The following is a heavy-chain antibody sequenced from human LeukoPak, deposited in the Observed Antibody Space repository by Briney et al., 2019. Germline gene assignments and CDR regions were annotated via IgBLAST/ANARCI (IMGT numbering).Heavy chain of an antibody. V-gene: IGHV3-48*01. CDR1: GFTFSTYS. D-gene: IGHD2-2*01. Sequence: GGSLRLSXAASGFTFSTYSMNWVRQAPGRGLEWVSYVSSSSSAIYYADSVKGRFTISRDNAKNSLYLQMDSLRAEDTAVYYCARRYCSSTSCRSHYHYYMDVWGKGTTVTVSS. CDR2: VSSSSSAI. CDR3: ARRYCSSTSCRSHYHYYMDV. J-gene: IGHJ6*03.